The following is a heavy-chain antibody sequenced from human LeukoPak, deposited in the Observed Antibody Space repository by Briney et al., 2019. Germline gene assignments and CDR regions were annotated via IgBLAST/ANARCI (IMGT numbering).Heavy chain of an antibody. CDR1: GFTFSSYA. D-gene: IGHD4-17*01. CDR3: ARETTVTTSPSYYYYYMDV. V-gene: IGHV3-30*04. Sequence: GRSLRLSCAASGFTFSSYAMHWVRQAPGKGLEWVAVISYDGSNKYYADSVKGRFTISRDNSKNTLYLQMNSLRAEDTAVYYCARETTVTTSPSYYYYYMDVWGKGTTVTVSS. CDR2: ISYDGSNK. J-gene: IGHJ6*03.